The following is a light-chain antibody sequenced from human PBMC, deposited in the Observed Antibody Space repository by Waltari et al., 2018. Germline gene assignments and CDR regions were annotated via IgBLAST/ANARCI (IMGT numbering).Light chain of an antibody. CDR3: QSADTDFANHVL. CDR2: KDT. Sequence: SYDLTQPPSVSVSPGQTARITCSGNALPRLYSYWYQQKPGQAPLLLIYKDTQRASGIPERFSGSTSGTTVTFTISGVQAEDEADYYCQSADTDFANHVLFGGGTQLTVL. J-gene: IGLJ2*01. V-gene: IGLV3-25*03. CDR1: ALPRLY.